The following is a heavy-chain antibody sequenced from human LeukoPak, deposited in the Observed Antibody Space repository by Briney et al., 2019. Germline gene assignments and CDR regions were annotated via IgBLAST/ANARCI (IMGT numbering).Heavy chain of an antibody. V-gene: IGHV1-2*02. CDR3: ARAGGRSWFDP. CDR2: INVNSGGT. Sequence: ASAKVSCKASGYTFNGNYIHWVRQAPGQGLEWMGWINVNSGGTNYAQKFQGRVAMTRDTSISTAYMELSRLTSDDTAVYYCARAGGRSWFDPWGQGTLVTVSS. J-gene: IGHJ5*02. CDR1: GYTFNGNY.